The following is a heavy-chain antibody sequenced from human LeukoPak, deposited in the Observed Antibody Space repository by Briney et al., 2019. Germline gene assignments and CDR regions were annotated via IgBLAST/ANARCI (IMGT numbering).Heavy chain of an antibody. CDR2: IKQDGSEK. J-gene: IGHJ3*02. V-gene: IGHV3-7*01. Sequence: GGSLRLSCAASGFTFSSYWMSWVRQAPGKGLEWVANIKQDGSEKYYVDSVKGRFTISRDNAKNSLYLQMNSLRAEDTAVYYCARDPHPYAGSSSWYFDIWGQGTMVTVSS. D-gene: IGHD6-13*01. CDR1: GFTFSSYW. CDR3: ARDPHPYAGSSSWYFDI.